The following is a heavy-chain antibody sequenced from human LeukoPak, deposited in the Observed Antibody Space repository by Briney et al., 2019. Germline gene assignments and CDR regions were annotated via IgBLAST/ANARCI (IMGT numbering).Heavy chain of an antibody. Sequence: GASVKVSCKASGYTFTSYGISWVRQAPGQGLEWMGWISAYNGNTNYAQKLQGRVTMTTDTSTSTAYTELRSLRSDDTAVYYCARDLTESGMDVWGKGTTVTVSS. D-gene: IGHD4-11*01. CDR3: ARDLTESGMDV. CDR2: ISAYNGNT. V-gene: IGHV1-18*04. J-gene: IGHJ6*04. CDR1: GYTFTSYG.